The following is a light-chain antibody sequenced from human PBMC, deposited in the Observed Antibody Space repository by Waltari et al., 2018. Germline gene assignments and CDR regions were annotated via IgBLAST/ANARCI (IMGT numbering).Light chain of an antibody. Sequence: QSALTQPPSASGSPGQSVTISCTGTSSDLGSSNYGSWYQRHPDRSPRLIIFEFTKRPSGVPERYSGSNAGNSASLTVFGLQAEDEADYYCSSYVGSNNFVVFGGGTKLTVL. V-gene: IGLV2-8*01. J-gene: IGLJ2*01. CDR3: SSYVGSNNFVV. CDR1: SSDLGSSNY. CDR2: EFT.